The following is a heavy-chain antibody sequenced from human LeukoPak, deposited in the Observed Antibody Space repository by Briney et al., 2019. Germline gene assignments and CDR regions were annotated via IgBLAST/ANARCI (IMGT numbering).Heavy chain of an antibody. Sequence: GESLKISCKVSGYIWTNNWIGWVRQVPGKGLEWMGLIYPGHSDTKYSPSFLGQVTFSVDKSINTAYLHWSSLQASDTAIYFCARFAYTSSLDYWGQGTRVTVSS. CDR1: GYIWTNNW. CDR2: IYPGHSDT. J-gene: IGHJ4*02. D-gene: IGHD2-2*01. CDR3: ARFAYTSSLDY. V-gene: IGHV5-51*01.